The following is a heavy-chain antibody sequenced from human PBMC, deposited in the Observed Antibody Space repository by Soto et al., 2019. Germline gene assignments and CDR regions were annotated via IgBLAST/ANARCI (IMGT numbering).Heavy chain of an antibody. V-gene: IGHV2-70*01. J-gene: IGHJ4*02. D-gene: IGHD6-13*01. CDR1: GFSLSTSGMC. Sequence: SGPTLVNPTQTLTLTCTFSGFSLSTSGMCVSWIRQPPGKALEWLALLDWDDDKYYSTSLRTRLTISKDTSKNQVVLTMTNMDPVDTATYYCARLIAAAGSFYFDSWGQGNLVTVSS. CDR3: ARLIAAAGSFYFDS. CDR2: LDWDDDK.